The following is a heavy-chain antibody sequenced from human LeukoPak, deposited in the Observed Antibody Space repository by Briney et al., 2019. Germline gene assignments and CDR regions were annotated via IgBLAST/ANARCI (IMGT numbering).Heavy chain of an antibody. CDR3: ATIGIVVEVAATRHQHYYGMDV. CDR2: IYYSGST. CDR1: GGSISSYY. V-gene: IGHV4-59*01. Sequence: PSETLSLTCTVSGGSISSYYWSWIRQPPGKGLEWIGYIYYSGSTNYNPSLKSRVTISVDTSKNQFSLKLSSVTAADTAVYYCATIGIVVEVAATRHQHYYGMDVWGQGTTVTVSS. D-gene: IGHD2-15*01. J-gene: IGHJ6*02.